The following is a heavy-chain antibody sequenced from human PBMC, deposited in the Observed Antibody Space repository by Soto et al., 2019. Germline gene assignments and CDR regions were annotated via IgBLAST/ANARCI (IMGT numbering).Heavy chain of an antibody. J-gene: IGHJ6*02. D-gene: IGHD3-10*01. CDR3: ARDPFGSGRMDV. Sequence: EVQLVESGGGLVKPGGSLRLSWAASGFNFNTYTMNWVRQAPGKGLEWVSSISSGSSYIYNAASVKGRFTISRDNAQNSLYLQMNSLRAEDTAVYYCARDPFGSGRMDVWGQGTTVTVSS. CDR1: GFNFNTYT. V-gene: IGHV3-21*01. CDR2: ISSGSSYI.